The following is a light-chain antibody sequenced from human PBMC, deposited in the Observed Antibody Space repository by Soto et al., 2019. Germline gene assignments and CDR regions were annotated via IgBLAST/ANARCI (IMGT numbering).Light chain of an antibody. Sequence: QSALTQPASVSGSPGQSITISCTGTSSDVGGYNYVSWYQQHPGKAPKLMIYDVSNRPSGVSNRSSGSKSGNTASLTISGLQPEDEADYSCSSYTSSSPPVVFGPGTKVPVL. CDR1: SSDVGGYNY. J-gene: IGLJ1*01. V-gene: IGLV2-14*01. CDR3: SSYTSSSPPVV. CDR2: DVS.